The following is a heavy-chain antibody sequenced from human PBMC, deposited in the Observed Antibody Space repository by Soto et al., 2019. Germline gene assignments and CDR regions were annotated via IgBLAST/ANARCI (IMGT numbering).Heavy chain of an antibody. J-gene: IGHJ6*02. D-gene: IGHD2-2*01. V-gene: IGHV4-38-2*01. CDR3: ARDCTSTTCYLYYYGMDV. CDR1: GYSISSGYY. CDR2: IYHSGST. Sequence: ETLSLTCAVSGYSISSGYYWGWIRQPPGKGLEWIGSIYHSGSTYYNPSLKSRVTISVDTSKNQFSLKLSSVTAADTAVYYCARDCTSTTCYLYYYGMDVWGQGTTVTVSS.